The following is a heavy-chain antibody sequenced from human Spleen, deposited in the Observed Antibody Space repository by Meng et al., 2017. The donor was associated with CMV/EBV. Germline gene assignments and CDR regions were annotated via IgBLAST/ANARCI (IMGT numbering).Heavy chain of an antibody. J-gene: IGHJ6*02. CDR3: VRDSGSSTWYGTYYYYGMDV. CDR1: GYTFTSYD. D-gene: IGHD2-2*01. CDR2: MNPNSGNT. Sequence: ASVKVSCKASGYTFTSYDINWVRQATGQGLEWMGWMNPNSGNTGYAQKFQGRVTMARNTSISTDYMELSSLRSDDTAVYYCVRDSGSSTWYGTYYYYGMDVWGQGTTVTVSS. V-gene: IGHV1-8*01.